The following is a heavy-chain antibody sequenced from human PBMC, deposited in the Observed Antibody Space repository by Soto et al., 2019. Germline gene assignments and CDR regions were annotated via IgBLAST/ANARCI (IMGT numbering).Heavy chain of an antibody. CDR2: INPSGGST. Sequence: ASVKVSCKASGYTFTRYYMHWVPQAPGQGLEWMGIINPSGGSTSYAQKFQGRVTMTRNPSTSTVYMELSMLRAEDMAVYYCARKTWGDVVVVVAATQDCFDPWGQGPLVTVSS. J-gene: IGHJ5*02. CDR3: ARKTWGDVVVVVAATQDCFDP. D-gene: IGHD2-15*01. CDR1: GYTFTRYY. V-gene: IGHV1-46*01.